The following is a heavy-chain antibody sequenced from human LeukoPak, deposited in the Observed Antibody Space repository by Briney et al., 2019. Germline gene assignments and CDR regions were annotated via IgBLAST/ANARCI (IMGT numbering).Heavy chain of an antibody. D-gene: IGHD6-13*01. V-gene: IGHV5-51*01. J-gene: IGHJ5*02. Sequence: GESLKISCKGSGYRFTSEWSGWVRQMPGKGLEWMGIIYPGDSDTRYSPSFQGQVTISADKSVNTAYLQWSSLKASDTAMYYCARIAAAEPYNWFDPWGQGTLVTVSS. CDR3: ARIAAAEPYNWFDP. CDR1: GYRFTSEW. CDR2: IYPGDSDT.